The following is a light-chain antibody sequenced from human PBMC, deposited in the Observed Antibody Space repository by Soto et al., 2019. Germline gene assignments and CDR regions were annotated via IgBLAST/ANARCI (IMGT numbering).Light chain of an antibody. V-gene: IGLV1-47*01. Sequence: QSVLTQTPSVSWTPGQRVNISCSGSSSNIGRNYVYWYHQFPGMAPKLLIYRDNERPSGVSDRCSGSKSGTSASLAISGLRSGDEADYHCATWDDSLGGPVFGGGTKLTVL. CDR1: SSNIGRNY. J-gene: IGLJ2*01. CDR2: RDN. CDR3: ATWDDSLGGPV.